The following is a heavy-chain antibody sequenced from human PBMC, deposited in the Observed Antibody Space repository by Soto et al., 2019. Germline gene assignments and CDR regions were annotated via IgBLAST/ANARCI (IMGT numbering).Heavy chain of an antibody. CDR1: GGSIGSGVYF. D-gene: IGHD1-26*01. Sequence: QVQLQESGPGLVKPSQTLSLTCTVSGGSIGSGVYFWSWIRQPPGKGLEWIGFISYTGSAHYNPSLNGRVAISVDTSKNQFSLKLTSVSAADAAVYYCATMGATTGSYYFEYWGQGTLVTVSS. CDR3: ATMGATTGSYYFEY. V-gene: IGHV4-30-4*01. J-gene: IGHJ4*02. CDR2: ISYTGSA.